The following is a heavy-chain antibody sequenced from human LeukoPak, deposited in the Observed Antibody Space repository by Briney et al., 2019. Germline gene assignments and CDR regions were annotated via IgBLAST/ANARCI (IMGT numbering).Heavy chain of an antibody. Sequence: GRSLRLSCAASGFTFSSYAMHWVRQAPGKGLEWVAVTSSDGNIKYYADSVKGRFTISRDNSKNTLYLQMNSLRGEDTGVYYCARDPVPATARHFDYWGEGTLVTVSS. D-gene: IGHD1-1*01. CDR2: TSSDGNIK. J-gene: IGHJ4*02. CDR3: ARDPVPATARHFDY. V-gene: IGHV3-30-3*01. CDR1: GFTFSSYA.